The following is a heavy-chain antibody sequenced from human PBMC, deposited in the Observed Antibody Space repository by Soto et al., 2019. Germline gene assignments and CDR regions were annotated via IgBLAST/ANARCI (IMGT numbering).Heavy chain of an antibody. V-gene: IGHV4-4*07. CDR3: ARESNYYGSGTHFDY. Sequence: SETLSLTCTVSGGSISSYYWSWIRQPAGKGLEWIGRIYTSGSTNYNPSLKSRVTMSVDTSKNQFSLKLSSVTAADTAVYYCARESNYYGSGTHFDYWGQGTLVTVSS. CDR1: GGSISSYY. J-gene: IGHJ4*02. D-gene: IGHD3-10*01. CDR2: IYTSGST.